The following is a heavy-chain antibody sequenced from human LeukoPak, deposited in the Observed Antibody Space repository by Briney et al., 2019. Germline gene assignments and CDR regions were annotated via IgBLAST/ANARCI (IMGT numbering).Heavy chain of an antibody. CDR2: ISSSSSTI. J-gene: IGHJ4*02. V-gene: IGHV3-48*01. D-gene: IGHD3-22*01. CDR1: GFTFSRYG. CDR3: ANNKWLLLPVTDY. Sequence: GSLRLXCAASGFTFSRYGMNWVRQAPGKGLEWVSYISSSSSTIYYADSVKGRFTISRDNSKNTLYLQMNSLRAEDTAVYYCANNKWLLLPVTDYWGQGTLVTVSS.